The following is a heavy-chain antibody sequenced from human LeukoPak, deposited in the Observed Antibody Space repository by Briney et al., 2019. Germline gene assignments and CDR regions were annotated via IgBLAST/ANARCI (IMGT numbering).Heavy chain of an antibody. V-gene: IGHV4-59*11. D-gene: IGHD3-16*01. CDR1: GDSINPHY. J-gene: IGHJ5*02. CDR3: VRGGSWFDP. Sequence: PSETLSLTCTVSGDSINPHYWSWIRQPPGKGLEWIAYIYYSGSTSYNPSLKSRVTMSVDTSKSQFSLRLSSVTAADTAVYYCVRGGSWFDPWGQGTLVTVSS. CDR2: IYYSGST.